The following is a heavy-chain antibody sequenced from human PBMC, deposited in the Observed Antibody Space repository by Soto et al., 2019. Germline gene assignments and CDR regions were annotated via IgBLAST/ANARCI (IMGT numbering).Heavy chain of an antibody. Sequence: QVQLVESGGGVVQPGRSLRLSCAASGFTFSSYAMHWLRQAPGKGLEWVAVISYDGSNKYYADSVKGRFTISRDNSKNTLYLQMNSLRAEDTAVYYCARDTRYSSSWYGGMDVWGQGTTVTVSS. CDR3: ARDTRYSSSWYGGMDV. CDR2: ISYDGSNK. CDR1: GFTFSSYA. D-gene: IGHD6-13*01. V-gene: IGHV3-30-3*01. J-gene: IGHJ6*02.